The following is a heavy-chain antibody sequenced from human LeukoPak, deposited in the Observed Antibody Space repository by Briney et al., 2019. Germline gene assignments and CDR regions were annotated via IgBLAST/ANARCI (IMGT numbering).Heavy chain of an antibody. CDR3: AKARGRNPVVVIATPPGIYFDY. Sequence: GGSLRLSCAASGFTFSSYAMSWVRQAPGKGLEWVSAISGSGGSTYYADSVKGRFTISRDNSKNTLYLQMNSLRAEDTAVYYCAKARGRNPVVVIATPPGIYFDYWGQGTLVTVSS. D-gene: IGHD2-21*01. CDR1: GFTFSSYA. V-gene: IGHV3-23*01. J-gene: IGHJ4*02. CDR2: ISGSGGST.